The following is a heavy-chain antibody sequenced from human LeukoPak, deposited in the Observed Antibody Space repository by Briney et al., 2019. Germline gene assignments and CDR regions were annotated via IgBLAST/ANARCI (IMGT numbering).Heavy chain of an antibody. CDR2: ITDSGGHT. CDR3: AKDPRYYDSSGHFDY. D-gene: IGHD3-22*01. V-gene: IGHV3-23*01. CDR1: GFTFSTYA. Sequence: GGSLRLSCAASGFTFSTYAMSWVRQAPGKGLEWVSAITDSGGHTYYGDSVKGRFTISRDNSKNTLYLQMNSLRAEDTAVYYCAKDPRYYDSSGHFDYWGQGTLVTVSS. J-gene: IGHJ4*02.